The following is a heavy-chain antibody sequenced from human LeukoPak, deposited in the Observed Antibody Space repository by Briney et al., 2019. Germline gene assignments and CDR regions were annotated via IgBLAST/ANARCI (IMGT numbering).Heavy chain of an antibody. CDR3: ARRTSSQDFDY. CDR1: GFTFSSYG. CDR2: ISGSGGST. D-gene: IGHD6-13*01. Sequence: PGGTLRLSCAASGFTFSSYGMSWVRQAPGKGLEWVSAISGSGGSTYYADSVKGRFTISRDNAKNSLFLQMNSLRAEDTAVYYCARRTSSQDFDYWGQGTLVTVSS. J-gene: IGHJ4*02. V-gene: IGHV3-23*01.